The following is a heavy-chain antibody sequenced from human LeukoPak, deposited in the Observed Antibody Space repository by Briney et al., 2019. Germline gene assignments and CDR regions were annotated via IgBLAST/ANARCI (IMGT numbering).Heavy chain of an antibody. CDR1: GGSFSGYY. V-gene: IGHV4-34*01. J-gene: IGHJ5*01. CDR3: ARDPSAAGTHRRFDS. Sequence: SETLSLTCAVYGGSFSGYYWSWIRQPPGKGLEWIGEIYHTGSTNYNPSLKSRVTISVDKSRDQFSLMLSSVTAADTAVYYCARDPSAAGTHRRFDSWGQGTLVTVSS. CDR2: IYHTGST. D-gene: IGHD6-13*01.